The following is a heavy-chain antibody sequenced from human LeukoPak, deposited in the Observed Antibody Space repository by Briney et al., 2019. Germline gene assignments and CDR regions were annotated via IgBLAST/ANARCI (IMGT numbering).Heavy chain of an antibody. CDR1: GFTFNNYA. J-gene: IGHJ4*02. Sequence: GGSLRLSCAASGFTFNNYAMNWVRQTPGKGLQWVSAVSGDGQRAFYADSVKGRFTIFRDNSMNTLSLQMNSLRVEDTAVYYCAKEQDNLLLLSHFDSWGQGILVTVSA. CDR2: VSGDGQRA. D-gene: IGHD1-14*01. CDR3: AKEQDNLLLLSHFDS. V-gene: IGHV3-23*01.